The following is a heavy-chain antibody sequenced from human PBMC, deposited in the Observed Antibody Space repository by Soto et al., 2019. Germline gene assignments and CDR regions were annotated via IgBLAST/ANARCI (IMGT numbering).Heavy chain of an antibody. CDR3: VSDRGYGHASVPYS. Sequence: QAHLVESGGGVVQPGRSLRLSCAASGFTFTSYGMHWVRQAPGTRLEWVAVISYDGGLQHYADSVKGRFTISRDNSKNMVLLQINSQRAEDTAVYYCVSDRGYGHASVPYSWGQGTLVSVSS. J-gene: IGHJ4*02. D-gene: IGHD5-18*01. CDR1: GFTFTSYG. CDR2: ISYDGGLQ. V-gene: IGHV3-30*03.